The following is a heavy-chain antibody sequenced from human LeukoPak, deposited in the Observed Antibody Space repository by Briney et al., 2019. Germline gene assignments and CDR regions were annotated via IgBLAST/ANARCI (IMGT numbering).Heavy chain of an antibody. CDR3: ARHLYSSSMYGWFDP. D-gene: IGHD6-13*01. CDR1: GGSISSSSYY. Sequence: PSETLSLTCTVSGGSISSSSYYWGWIRQPPGKGLEWIGSIYYSGSTYYNPSLKSRVTTSVDTSKNQFSLKLSSVTPADTAVYYCARHLYSSSMYGWFDPWGQGTLVTVSS. J-gene: IGHJ5*02. V-gene: IGHV4-39*01. CDR2: IYYSGST.